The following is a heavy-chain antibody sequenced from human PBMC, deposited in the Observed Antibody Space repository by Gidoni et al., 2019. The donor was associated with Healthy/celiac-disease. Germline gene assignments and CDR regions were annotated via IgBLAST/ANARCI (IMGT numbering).Heavy chain of an antibody. CDR3: ARGQNDYVWGSYRYTSYYFDY. Sequence: QVQLQQWGAGLLKPSETLSLTCAVYGGSFSGYYWSWIRQPPGKGLEWIGEINHSGSTNYNPSLKSRVTISVDTSKNQFSLKLSSVTAADTAVYYCARGQNDYVWGSYRYTSYYFDYWGQGTLVTVSS. D-gene: IGHD3-16*02. CDR2: INHSGST. J-gene: IGHJ4*02. V-gene: IGHV4-34*01. CDR1: GGSFSGYY.